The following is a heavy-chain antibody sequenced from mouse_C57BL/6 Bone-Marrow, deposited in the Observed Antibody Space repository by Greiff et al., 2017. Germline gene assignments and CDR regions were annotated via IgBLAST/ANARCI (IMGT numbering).Heavy chain of an antibody. Sequence: VQLQQPGAELVRPGSSVKLSCKASGYTFTSYWMHWVKQRPIQGLEWIGNIDPSDSETNYNQKFKDKATLTVDKSSSTAYMQLSSLTSEDSAVYYCARPAAEWNFDVWGTGTTITGSS. CDR3: ARPAAEWNFDV. J-gene: IGHJ1*03. CDR1: GYTFTSYW. V-gene: IGHV1-52*01. CDR2: IDPSDSET.